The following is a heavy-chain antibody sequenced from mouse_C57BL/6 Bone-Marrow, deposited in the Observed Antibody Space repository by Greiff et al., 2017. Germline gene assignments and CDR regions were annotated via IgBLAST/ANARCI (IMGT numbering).Heavy chain of an antibody. CDR2: INPNYGTT. J-gene: IGHJ4*01. Sequence: EVQLQQSGPELVKPGASVKISCKASGYSFTDYNMNWVKQSNGKSLEWIGVINPNYGTTSYNQKFKGKATLTVDQSSSTAYMQLNSLTSEDSAVYDCALIYYGNDYYAMDYWGQGTSVTVSS. CDR3: ALIYYGNDYYAMDY. D-gene: IGHD2-1*01. CDR1: GYSFTDYN. V-gene: IGHV1-39*01.